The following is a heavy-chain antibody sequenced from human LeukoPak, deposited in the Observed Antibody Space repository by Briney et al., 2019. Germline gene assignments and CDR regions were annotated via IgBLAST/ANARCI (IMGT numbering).Heavy chain of an antibody. CDR2: INPSGGSS. J-gene: IGHJ4*02. CDR3: ARDHGELPRRY. D-gene: IGHD3-10*01. V-gene: IGHV1-46*01. Sequence: ASVKVSCKASGYTFTSYYMHWVRQAPGQGLEWMGIINPSGGSSSYAQKFQGRVTLTRDTSTRTVYMEMSSLRSDDTAVYYCARDHGELPRRYWGQGTLVTVSS. CDR1: GYTFTSYY.